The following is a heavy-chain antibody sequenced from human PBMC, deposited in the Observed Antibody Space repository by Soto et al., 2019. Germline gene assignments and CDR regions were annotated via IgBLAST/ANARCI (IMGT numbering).Heavy chain of an antibody. Sequence: QLQLQESGPGLVKPSETLSLTCTVSGGSISSSSYYWGWIRQPPGKGLEWIGSIYYSGSTYYNPSLKSRVTISVDTSKNQFSLKLSSVTAADTAVYYCARRGLWFGELYTPLFWGQGTLVTVSS. V-gene: IGHV4-39*01. CDR2: IYYSGST. J-gene: IGHJ4*02. CDR3: ARRGLWFGELYTPLF. D-gene: IGHD3-10*01. CDR1: GGSISSSSYY.